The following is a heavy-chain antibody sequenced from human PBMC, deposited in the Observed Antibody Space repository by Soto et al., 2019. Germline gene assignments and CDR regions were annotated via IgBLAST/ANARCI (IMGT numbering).Heavy chain of an antibody. D-gene: IGHD2-2*02. V-gene: IGHV4-59*08. CDR1: GGSFNSYY. CDR3: ARLYHWFDP. CDR2: IYYSGST. J-gene: IGHJ5*02. Sequence: SETLSLTCAVYGGSFNSYYWSWIRQPPGKGLEWIGYIYYSGSTNYNPSLKSRVTISVDTSKNQFSLKLSSVTAADTAVYYCARLYHWFDPWGQGTLVTVSS.